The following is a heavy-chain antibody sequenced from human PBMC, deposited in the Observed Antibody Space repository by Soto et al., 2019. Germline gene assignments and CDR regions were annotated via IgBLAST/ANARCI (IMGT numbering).Heavy chain of an antibody. CDR1: GGTFSSYA. J-gene: IGHJ4*02. D-gene: IGHD3-22*01. CDR2: IIPIFGTA. V-gene: IGHV1-69*06. CDR3: VGFYYYDRSGYGY. Sequence: SVKVSCKASGGTFSSYAISWVRQAPGQGLEWMGGIIPIFGTANSAQKFQGRVTITADKSTSTAYMELSSLRSEDTAVYYCVGFYYYDRSGYGYCGQGTLVTVSS.